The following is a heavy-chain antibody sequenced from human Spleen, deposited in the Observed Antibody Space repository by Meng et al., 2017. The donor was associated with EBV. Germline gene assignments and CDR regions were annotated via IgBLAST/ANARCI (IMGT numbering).Heavy chain of an antibody. CDR2: LIPMSGAP. J-gene: IGHJ4*02. V-gene: IGHV1-69*01. CDR1: GGTFNSDA. D-gene: IGHD3-10*01. CDR3: ASESGRGFTPDY. Sequence: QVQLVQSGAEVKKPXSSVNVSCKTSGGTFNSDAVSWVRQAPGQGLEWMGGLIPMSGAPHYARKFEGRVTITADDSRNTHYMNLSSLTFEDTAVYYCASESGRGFTPDYWGQGTLVTVSS.